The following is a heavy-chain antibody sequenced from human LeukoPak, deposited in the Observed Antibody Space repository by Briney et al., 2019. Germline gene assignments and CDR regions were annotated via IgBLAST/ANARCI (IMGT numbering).Heavy chain of an antibody. CDR3: AREGTIAAAGTPYYYYYMDV. D-gene: IGHD6-13*01. Sequence: GGSLRLSCAASGFTFDDYGMSWVRQAPGKGLEWVSGINWNGGSTGYADSVKGRFTISRDNAKNSLYLQMNSLRAEDTALYYCAREGTIAAAGTPYYYYYMDVWGKGTTVTVSS. CDR2: INWNGGST. CDR1: GFTFDDYG. J-gene: IGHJ6*03. V-gene: IGHV3-20*04.